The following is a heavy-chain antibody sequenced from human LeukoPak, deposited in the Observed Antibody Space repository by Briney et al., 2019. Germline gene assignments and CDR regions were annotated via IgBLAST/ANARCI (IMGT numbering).Heavy chain of an antibody. CDR2: ISGSGGGT. Sequence: GGSLRLSCAASGFTFSTYGMSWVRQAPGKGLEWVSAISGSGGGTYFADSVKGRFTISRDSSKSTLHLQMNSLRAEDTAVYYCAKHSGSWHFFDYWGQGTLVTVSS. CDR3: AKHSGSWHFFDY. J-gene: IGHJ4*02. CDR1: GFTFSTYG. V-gene: IGHV3-23*01. D-gene: IGHD5-12*01.